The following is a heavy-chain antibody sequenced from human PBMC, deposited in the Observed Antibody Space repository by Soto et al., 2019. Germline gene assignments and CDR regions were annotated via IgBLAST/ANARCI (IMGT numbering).Heavy chain of an antibody. CDR3: AKGFSTYDFWSGYPRDYYYYGMDV. CDR2: ISYDGSNK. V-gene: IGHV3-30*18. D-gene: IGHD3-3*01. CDR1: GFTFSSYG. Sequence: SLRLSCAASGFTFSSYGMHWVRQAPGKGLEWVAVISYDGSNKYYADSVKGRFTISRDNSKNTLYLQMNSLRAEDTAVYYCAKGFSTYDFWSGYPRDYYYYGMDVWGQGTTVTVSS. J-gene: IGHJ6*02.